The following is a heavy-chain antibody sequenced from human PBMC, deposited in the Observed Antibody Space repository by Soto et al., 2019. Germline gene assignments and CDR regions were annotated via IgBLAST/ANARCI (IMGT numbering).Heavy chain of an antibody. Sequence: EVQLLESGGGLVQPGGSLRLSCAASGFTLRSYTMSWVRQSPGKGLEWVSALTGSDDSTYYADSVKGRFTISRDNSRNTLDLQMNSLGVGDTAGNYCSEGPCSGAACYGREDVWGQGTTVTVSS. CDR3: SEGPCSGAACYGREDV. CDR1: GFTLRSYT. V-gene: IGHV3-23*01. CDR2: LTGSDDST. J-gene: IGHJ6*02. D-gene: IGHD2-15*01.